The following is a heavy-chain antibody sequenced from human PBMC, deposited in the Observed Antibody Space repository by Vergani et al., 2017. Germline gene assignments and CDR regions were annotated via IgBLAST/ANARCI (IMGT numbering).Heavy chain of an antibody. V-gene: IGHV4-34*01. Sequence: QVQLQQWGAGLLKPSETLSLTCAVYGGSFSGYYWSWIRQPPGKGLEWIGEINHSGSTNYNPSLKSRVTISVDTSKNQFSLKLSSVTAADTAVYYCARGKRITIVRDPLETIDYWGQGTLVTVSS. J-gene: IGHJ4*02. CDR3: ARGKRITIVRDPLETIDY. D-gene: IGHD3-10*01. CDR1: GGSFSGYY. CDR2: INHSGST.